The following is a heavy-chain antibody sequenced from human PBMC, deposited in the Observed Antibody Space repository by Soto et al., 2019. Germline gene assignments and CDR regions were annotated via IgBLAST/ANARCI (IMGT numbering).Heavy chain of an antibody. CDR1: GFIFSNNG. CDR3: XXXXXXDSALDN. V-gene: IGHV3-30*02. Sequence: PGGSLRLSCVGSGFIFSNNGMHWVRQTPGKGLEWVAFMSYDGSDTFYADSVKGRFTISRDNSKNTLFLHMSNLRAEDTAMYYYXXXXXXDSALDNRGHGTLVTVSS. J-gene: IGHJ4*01. D-gene: IGHD6-6*01. CDR2: MSYDGSDT.